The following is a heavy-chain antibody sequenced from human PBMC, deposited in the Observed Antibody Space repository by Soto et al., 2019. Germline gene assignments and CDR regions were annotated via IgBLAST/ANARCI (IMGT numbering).Heavy chain of an antibody. J-gene: IGHJ5*02. CDR1: GYTFTAYY. D-gene: IGHD2-15*01. V-gene: IGHV1-2*02. Sequence: ASVKVSCKASGYTFTAYYMHWVRQAPGQGLEWMGWINPNSGATNYAQKFQGRVTMTRGTSISTAYMDLSRLRSDDTAVYFCARGGLVVANWFDPWGQGTLVTVSS. CDR3: ARGGLVVANWFDP. CDR2: INPNSGAT.